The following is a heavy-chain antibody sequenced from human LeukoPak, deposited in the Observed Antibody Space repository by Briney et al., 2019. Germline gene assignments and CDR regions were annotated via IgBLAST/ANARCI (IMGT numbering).Heavy chain of an antibody. CDR3: AKDVPTAYFAS. CDR2: VRYDETTK. V-gene: IGHV3-30*02. CDR1: GFTFSNYG. J-gene: IGHJ4*02. D-gene: IGHD2-2*01. Sequence: GGSLRLSCAASGFTFSNYGMHWVRQAPGKGLEWVAFVRYDETTKFYADSVKGRFTISRDNSKTTLYLQMNSLRAEDTAVYYCAKDVPTAYFASWAQGTLATASS.